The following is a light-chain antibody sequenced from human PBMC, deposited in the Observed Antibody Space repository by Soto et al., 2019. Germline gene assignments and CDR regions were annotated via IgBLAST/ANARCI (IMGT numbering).Light chain of an antibody. J-gene: IGLJ2*01. Sequence: QSALTQPRSVSGSPGQSVTISCTGTSSDVGRYNYVSWYQQHPGKAPKLMIYDVTKRPSGVPDRFSGSKSGNTASLTISGLQAEDEADYFRCSYAGRDTYVVFGGGTKLTVL. CDR2: DVT. V-gene: IGLV2-11*01. CDR1: SSDVGRYNY. CDR3: CSYAGRDTYVV.